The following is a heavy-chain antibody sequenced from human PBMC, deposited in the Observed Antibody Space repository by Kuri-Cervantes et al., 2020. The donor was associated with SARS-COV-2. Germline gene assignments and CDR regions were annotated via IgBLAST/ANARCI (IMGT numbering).Heavy chain of an antibody. CDR1: GFTFSSYG. V-gene: IGHV3-30*02. CDR2: IRHYGGHE. CDR3: GKDRVGPRGYYMDV. J-gene: IGHJ6*03. D-gene: IGHD1-26*01. Sequence: GGSLRLSCVASGFTFSSYGMDWVRQAPGKGLEWVAFIRHYGGHEDYEDSVKGRFTTSRDNSKNTLYLQMNSLSPEATAVYYCGKDRVGPRGYYMDVWGKGTTVTVSS.